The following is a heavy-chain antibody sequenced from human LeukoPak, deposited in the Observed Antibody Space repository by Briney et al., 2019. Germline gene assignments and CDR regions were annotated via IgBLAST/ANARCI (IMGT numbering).Heavy chain of an antibody. CDR3: ARARADSEGFDY. V-gene: IGHV4-4*02. CDR1: GGSISSSNW. D-gene: IGHD2-15*01. Sequence: PSETLSLTCAVSGGSISSSNWWSWVRQPPGKGLEWIGEVYHSGSTNYNPSLKSRVTISVDKSKNQFSLKLSSVTAADTAVYYCARARADSEGFDYWGQGTLVTVSS. CDR2: VYHSGST. J-gene: IGHJ4*02.